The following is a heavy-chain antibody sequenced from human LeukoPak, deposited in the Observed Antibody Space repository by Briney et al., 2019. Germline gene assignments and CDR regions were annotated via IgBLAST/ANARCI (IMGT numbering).Heavy chain of an antibody. CDR3: ASWDSSSDYYMDV. CDR2: INPNSGGT. D-gene: IGHD6-6*01. V-gene: IGHV1-2*02. J-gene: IGHJ6*03. Sequence: ASVKVSCKASDYTLIDYDISWVRQAPGQGLEWMGWINPNSGGTNYAQKFQGRVTMTRDTSISTAYMELSRLRSDDTAVYYCASWDSSSDYYMDVWGKGTTVTVSS. CDR1: DYTLIDYD.